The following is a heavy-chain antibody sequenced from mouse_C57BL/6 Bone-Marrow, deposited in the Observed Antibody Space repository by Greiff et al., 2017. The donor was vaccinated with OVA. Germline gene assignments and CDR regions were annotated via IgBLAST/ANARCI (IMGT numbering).Heavy chain of an antibody. CDR2: ISSGGSYT. CDR3: ARRGIYYDYDVGDYAMDY. Sequence: EVQLVESGGDLVKPGGSLKLSCAASGFTFSSYGTSWVRQTPDKRLEWVATISSGGSYTYYPDSVKGRFTISRDNAKNTLYLQMSSLKSEDTAMYYCARRGIYYDYDVGDYAMDYWGQGTSVTVSS. D-gene: IGHD2-4*01. CDR1: GFTFSSYG. V-gene: IGHV5-6*01. J-gene: IGHJ4*01.